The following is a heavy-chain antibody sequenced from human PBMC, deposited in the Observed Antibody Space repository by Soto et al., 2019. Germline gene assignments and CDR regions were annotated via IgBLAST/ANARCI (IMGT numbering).Heavy chain of an antibody. CDR3: AREGGYDILTGYDAFDI. D-gene: IGHD3-9*01. CDR1: GFTFSSYA. J-gene: IGHJ3*02. Sequence: GGSLRLSCAASGFTFSSYAMHWVRQAPGKGLEWVAVISYDGSNKYYADSVKGRFTISRDNSKNTLYLQMNSLRAEDTAVYYCAREGGYDILTGYDAFDIWGQGTMVTVSS. CDR2: ISYDGSNK. V-gene: IGHV3-30*04.